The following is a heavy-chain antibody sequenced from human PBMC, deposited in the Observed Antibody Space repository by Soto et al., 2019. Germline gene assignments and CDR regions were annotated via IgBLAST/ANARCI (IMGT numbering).Heavy chain of an antibody. D-gene: IGHD6-6*01. Sequence: QMQLVQSGAEARKPGASVKVSCKTSGSTFTGYYLNWVRQAPGRGLEWVGWINPKTGDTNNAQKFQGRVTMTTDTSISTGYMELSGLTSDDTAVYYCVTGDHLVRWGQGTRVTVSS. CDR3: VTGDHLVR. J-gene: IGHJ4*02. V-gene: IGHV1-2*02. CDR1: GSTFTGYY. CDR2: INPKTGDT.